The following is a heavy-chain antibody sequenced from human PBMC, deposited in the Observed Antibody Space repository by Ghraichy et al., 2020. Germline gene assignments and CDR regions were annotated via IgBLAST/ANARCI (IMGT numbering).Heavy chain of an antibody. J-gene: IGHJ4*02. CDR1: GFAFGSYW. CDR3: ARDRDHYDSRYDH. V-gene: IGHV3-74*01. CDR2: INGDGTAT. D-gene: IGHD3-22*01. Sequence: GGSLRLSCGASGFAFGSYWMHWVRQAPGKGLVWVARINGDGTATDYADSVKGRFTISRANARYTMYLQMNSLRVDDTAIYYCARDRDHYDSRYDHWGQGTLVTVSS.